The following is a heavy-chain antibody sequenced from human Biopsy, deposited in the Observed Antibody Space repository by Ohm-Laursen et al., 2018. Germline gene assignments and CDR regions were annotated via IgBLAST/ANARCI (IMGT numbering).Heavy chain of an antibody. CDR3: ARSLWPEDY. J-gene: IGHJ4*02. Sequence: SLRLSCSASGFTFSSYYMSWVRLALGKGLEWVANINQDGSVKNYVDSVKGRFTISRDNAENSVYLQMSSLRSEDTAVYYCARSLWPEDYWGQGTLVTVSS. CDR1: GFTFSSYY. V-gene: IGHV3-7*01. CDR2: INQDGSVK. D-gene: IGHD2-21*01.